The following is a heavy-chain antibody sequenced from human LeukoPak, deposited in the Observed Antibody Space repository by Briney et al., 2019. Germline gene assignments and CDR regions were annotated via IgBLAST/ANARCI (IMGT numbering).Heavy chain of an antibody. V-gene: IGHV1-69*13. CDR2: IIPIFGTA. Sequence: SVKVSCKASGGTFSSYAISWVRQAPGQGLEWMGGIIPIFGTANYAQKVQGRVTITADESTSTAYMELSSLRSEDTAVYYCARSVIIMNYYYYYMDVWGKGTTVTISS. CDR1: GGTFSSYA. CDR3: ARSVIIMNYYYYYMDV. D-gene: IGHD3-9*01. J-gene: IGHJ6*03.